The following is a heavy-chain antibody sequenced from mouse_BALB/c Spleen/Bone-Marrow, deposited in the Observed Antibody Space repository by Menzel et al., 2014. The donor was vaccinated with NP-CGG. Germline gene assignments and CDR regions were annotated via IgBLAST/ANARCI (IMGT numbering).Heavy chain of an antibody. D-gene: IGHD1-1*02. CDR2: ILPGRGSP. CDR3: ARKVALRAMDY. J-gene: IGHJ4*01. V-gene: IGHV1-9*01. CDR1: GYTFTNYW. Sequence: QVHVKQSGAELMRPGASVKISCRASGYTFTNYWIEWVKRRPGHGLEWIGEILPGRGSPNYNEKFKGKATFALDTSSNTSYMQLSSLTSEDSAVYYCARKVALRAMDYWGQGSSVTVSS.